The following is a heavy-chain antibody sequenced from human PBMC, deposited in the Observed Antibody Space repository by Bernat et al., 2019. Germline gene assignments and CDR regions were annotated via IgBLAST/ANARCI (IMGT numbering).Heavy chain of an antibody. CDR2: ISYDGSNK. CDR3: ARDLDPMIVVVITTEMFDY. CDR1: GVTFSSYA. D-gene: IGHD3-22*01. J-gene: IGHJ4*02. V-gene: IGHV3-30-3*01. Sequence: VQLVETGGGLIQPGGSLRLSCAASGVTFSSYAMHWVRQAPGKGLEWVAVISYDGSNKYYADSVKGRFTISRDNSKNTLYLQMNSLRAEDTAVYYCARDLDPMIVVVITTEMFDYWGQGTLVTVSS.